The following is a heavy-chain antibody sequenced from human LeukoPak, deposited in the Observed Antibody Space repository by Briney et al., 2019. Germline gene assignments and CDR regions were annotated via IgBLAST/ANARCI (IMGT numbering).Heavy chain of an antibody. V-gene: IGHV3-53*01. Sequence: QPGGSLRLSCAASGFTVSSNYMSWVRQAPGKGLEWVSVIYSGGSTYYADSVKGRFTISRDNSKNTLYLQMNSLRAEDTAVYYCAKGPLGTMIVVVPMDYWGQGTLVTVSS. CDR2: IYSGGST. D-gene: IGHD3-22*01. J-gene: IGHJ4*02. CDR1: GFTVSSNY. CDR3: AKGPLGTMIVVVPMDY.